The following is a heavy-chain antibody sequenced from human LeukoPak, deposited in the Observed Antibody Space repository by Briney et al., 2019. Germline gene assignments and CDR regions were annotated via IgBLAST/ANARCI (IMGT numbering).Heavy chain of an antibody. CDR2: ISSSSSYI. Sequence: GGSLRLSCAASGFTFSSYSMNWVRQAPGKGLEWVSSISSSSSYIYYADSVKGRFTISRDNAKNSLYLQMNSLRAEDTAVYYCARGRLSGSAFDYWGQGTLVTVSS. D-gene: IGHD3-22*01. CDR1: GFTFSSYS. J-gene: IGHJ4*02. V-gene: IGHV3-21*01. CDR3: ARGRLSGSAFDY.